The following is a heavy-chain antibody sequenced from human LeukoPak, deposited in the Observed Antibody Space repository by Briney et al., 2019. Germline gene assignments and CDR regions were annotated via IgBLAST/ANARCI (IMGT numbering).Heavy chain of an antibody. D-gene: IGHD2-15*01. V-gene: IGHV4-59*12. CDR3: ARDVRLVCSGGSCYFDY. Sequence: SETLSLTCTVSGGSINSYYWSWIRQPPGKGLEWIGYIHHSGGITYYNPSLKSRVTISLDTSKNQFSLKLSSVTAADTAVYYCARDVRLVCSGGSCYFDYWGQGALVTVSS. CDR1: GGSINSYY. J-gene: IGHJ4*02. CDR2: IHHSGGIT.